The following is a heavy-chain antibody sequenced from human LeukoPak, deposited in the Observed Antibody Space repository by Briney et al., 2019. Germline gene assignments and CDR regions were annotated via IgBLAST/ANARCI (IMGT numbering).Heavy chain of an antibody. CDR1: GFTFSSYW. Sequence: PGGSLRLSCGASGFTFSSYWMSWVRQAPGKGLEWVANIKEDGSEKCYVASVKGRFSISRDNAKNSLYLQMNSLRAEDTVVYYRASGRQLGYWGQGTLVTVSS. CDR3: ASGRQLGY. D-gene: IGHD3-16*01. V-gene: IGHV3-7*01. J-gene: IGHJ4*02. CDR2: IKEDGSEK.